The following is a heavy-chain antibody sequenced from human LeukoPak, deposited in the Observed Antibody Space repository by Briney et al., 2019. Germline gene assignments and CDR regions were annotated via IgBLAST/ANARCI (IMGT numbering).Heavy chain of an antibody. Sequence: GRSLRLSCAASSFTFRAYVMHWVRQAPGKGLEWVAVISHDGGNKYYADSVKGRFIVSRDNSENTLYLQVNSLRIEDTAVYYCARSWYGSGSYSPVFGYWGQGTLVTVSS. CDR1: SFTFRAYV. V-gene: IGHV3-30-3*01. J-gene: IGHJ4*02. CDR2: ISHDGGNK. D-gene: IGHD3-10*01. CDR3: ARSWYGSGSYSPVFGY.